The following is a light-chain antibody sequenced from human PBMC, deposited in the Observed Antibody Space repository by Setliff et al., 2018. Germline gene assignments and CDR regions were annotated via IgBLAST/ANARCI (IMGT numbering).Light chain of an antibody. V-gene: IGLV5-37*01. CDR1: SDINVASYS. J-gene: IGLJ1*01. Sequence: QPVLTQPPSSSASPGESARLTCTLPSDINVASYSIYWYQQKPGSPPRYLLYYYSESDGRQGSGVPSRFSGSKDASTNSGILLISGLQFEDEADYYCSSYAGSNTFVFGTGTKVTVL. CDR3: SSYAGSNTFV. CDR2: YYSESDG.